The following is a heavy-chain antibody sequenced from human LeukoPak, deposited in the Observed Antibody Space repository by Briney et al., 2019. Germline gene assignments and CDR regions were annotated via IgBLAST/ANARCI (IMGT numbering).Heavy chain of an antibody. D-gene: IGHD3-10*01. J-gene: IGHJ4*02. CDR1: GGSFSSDN. CDR3: AKDLKFGAHFDY. CDR2: ISGSGGST. V-gene: IGHV3-23*01. Sequence: GTLSLTCAVSGGSFSSDNWWSWVRQPPGKGLEWVSAISGSGGSTYYADSVKGRFTISRDNSKNTLYLQMNSLGAEDTAVYYCAKDLKFGAHFDYWGQGTLVTVSS.